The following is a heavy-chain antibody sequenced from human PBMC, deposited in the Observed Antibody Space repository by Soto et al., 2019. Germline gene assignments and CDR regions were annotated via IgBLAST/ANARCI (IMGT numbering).Heavy chain of an antibody. CDR3: VKYTVTEDLGES. CDR1: GFTFSSYA. J-gene: IGHJ5*02. V-gene: IGHV3-23*01. Sequence: ESGGDVVRPGGSLRLSCAASGFTFSSYAMGWVRQAPGKGLEWVAGVSRAGTYTFYADSVRGRFSISRDNSRDTVDLYMNALRADDTAVYFCVKYTVTEDLGESWGQGTLVSVSS. D-gene: IGHD3-16*01. CDR2: VSRAGTYT.